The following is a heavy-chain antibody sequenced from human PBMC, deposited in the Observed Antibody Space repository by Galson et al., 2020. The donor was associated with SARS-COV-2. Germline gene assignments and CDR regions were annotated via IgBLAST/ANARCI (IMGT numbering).Heavy chain of an antibody. D-gene: IGHD6-13*01. V-gene: IGHV3-48*03. CDR1: GFTFSSYE. CDR2: ISSSGSTI. CDR3: ATPSIAAPVDV. Sequence: GGSLRLSCAASGFTFSSYEMNWVRQAPGKGLEWVSYISSSGSTIYYADSVKGRFTIARDNAKNSLYLQMNSLRAEDTAVYYCATPSIAAPVDVWGQGTTVTVSS. J-gene: IGHJ6*02.